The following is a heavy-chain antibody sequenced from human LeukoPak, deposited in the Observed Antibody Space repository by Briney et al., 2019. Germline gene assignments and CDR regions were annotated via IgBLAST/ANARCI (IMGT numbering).Heavy chain of an antibody. Sequence: SETLSLTCAVYGGSFSGYYWSWIRQPPGKGLEWIGEINHSGSTNYNPSLKSRVTISVDTSKNQFSLKLSSVTAADTAVYYCARGRIWFGELLSGWFDPWGQGTLVTVSS. D-gene: IGHD3-10*01. CDR3: ARGRIWFGELLSGWFDP. CDR1: GGSFSGYY. J-gene: IGHJ5*02. V-gene: IGHV4-34*01. CDR2: INHSGST.